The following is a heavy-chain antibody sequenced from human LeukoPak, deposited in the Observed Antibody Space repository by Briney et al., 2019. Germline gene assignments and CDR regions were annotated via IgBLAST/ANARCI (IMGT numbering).Heavy chain of an antibody. CDR3: AKDPSYDYGMDV. J-gene: IGHJ6*04. V-gene: IGHV3-23*01. CDR1: GFTFSSYA. CDR2: ISGSGGST. Sequence: GGSLRLSCVASGFTFSSYAMSWVRQAPGKGLEWVSAISGSGGSTYYADSVKGRFTISRGNSKDTLYLQMNSLRVEDTAVYSCAKDPSYDYGMDVWGKGTTVTVSS.